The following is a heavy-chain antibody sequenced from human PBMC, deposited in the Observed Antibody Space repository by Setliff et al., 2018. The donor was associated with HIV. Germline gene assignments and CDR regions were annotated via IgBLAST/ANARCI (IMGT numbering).Heavy chain of an antibody. CDR2: IYFRGST. J-gene: IGHJ4*02. CDR1: GGSISSANYY. D-gene: IGHD3-22*01. CDR3: ARWNMYYYDSRRGSFDY. Sequence: SETLSLTCTVSGGSISSANYYWSWNRQPAGQGLVWNGHIYFRGSTIYNPSLNRRVSISIDTSKNQFSLSLTSVTAADTAVYYCARWNMYYYDSRRGSFDYWGQGTLVTVSS. V-gene: IGHV4-61*09.